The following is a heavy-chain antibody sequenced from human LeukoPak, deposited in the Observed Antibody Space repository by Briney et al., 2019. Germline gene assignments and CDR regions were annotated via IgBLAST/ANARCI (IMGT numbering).Heavy chain of an antibody. J-gene: IGHJ4*02. CDR2: INAGNGNT. CDR1: GYTFTSYA. CDR3: ARCFTAVAGCSWDY. V-gene: IGHV1-3*01. D-gene: IGHD6-19*01. Sequence: GASVKVSCKASGYTFTSYAMHWVRQAPGQRLEWMGWINAGNGNTKYSQKFQGRVAITRDTSASTAYMELSSLRSEDTAVYYCARCFTAVAGCSWDYWGQGTLVTVSS.